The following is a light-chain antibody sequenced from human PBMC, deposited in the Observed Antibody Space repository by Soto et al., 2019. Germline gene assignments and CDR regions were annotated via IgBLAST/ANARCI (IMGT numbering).Light chain of an antibody. CDR1: QSISTN. J-gene: IGKJ3*01. Sequence: EIVMTQSLATLSVSPGERATLSCRASQSISTNLAWYQQKPGQAPRLLIYGASTRATGIPARFSGSGSGTEFTLTVSRLQSEDFAVYYCQQYNNWPFTFGPGTKVDIK. V-gene: IGKV3-15*01. CDR3: QQYNNWPFT. CDR2: GAS.